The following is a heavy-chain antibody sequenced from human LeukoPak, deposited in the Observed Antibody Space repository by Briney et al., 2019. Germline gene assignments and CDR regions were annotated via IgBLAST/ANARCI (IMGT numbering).Heavy chain of an antibody. V-gene: IGHV1-2*02. CDR3: ASDFTASSSYDILTGSSWFDP. CDR2: FNPNSGGT. J-gene: IGHJ5*02. CDR1: GYTFTGYY. Sequence: GASVKVSCKASGYTFTGYYMHWVRQAPGQGLGWMGWFNPNSGGTNYAQKFQGRVTMTRDTSISTAYMELSRLRSDDTAVYYCASDFTASSSYDILTGSSWFDPWGQGTLVTVSS. D-gene: IGHD3-9*01.